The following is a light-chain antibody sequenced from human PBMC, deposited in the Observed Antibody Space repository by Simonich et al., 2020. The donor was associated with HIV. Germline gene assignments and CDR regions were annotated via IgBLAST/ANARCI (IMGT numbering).Light chain of an antibody. J-gene: IGKJ3*01. Sequence: EIVMTQSPATLSVSPGERATLSCRASQSVSSNLAWYQQKPGQAPRLLIYGASTRATGIPARFSGSGSGTNFTLTISCLQSEDFATYYCQQYYNFPSFGPGTKVDVK. CDR3: QQYYNFPS. V-gene: IGKV3-15*01. CDR2: GAS. CDR1: QSVSSN.